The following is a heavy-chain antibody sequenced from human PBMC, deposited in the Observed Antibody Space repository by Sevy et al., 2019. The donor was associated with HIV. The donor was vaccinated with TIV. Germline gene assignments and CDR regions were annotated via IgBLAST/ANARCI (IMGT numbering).Heavy chain of an antibody. Sequence: GGSLRLSCAASGFTFGSYAMHWVRQAPGKGLEWLAFISYDGSRKYYADSVKGRFTISRDNSKNTLFMQVNSLRAEDTALYYCALVRDRQALNVWGQGTMVTVSS. CDR1: GFTFGSYA. D-gene: IGHD2-2*01. CDR3: ALVRDRQALNV. CDR2: ISYDGSRK. V-gene: IGHV3-30-3*01. J-gene: IGHJ3*01.